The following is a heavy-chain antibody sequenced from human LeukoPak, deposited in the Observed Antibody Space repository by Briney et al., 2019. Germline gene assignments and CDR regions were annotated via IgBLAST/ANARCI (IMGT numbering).Heavy chain of an antibody. D-gene: IGHD1-7*01. CDR1: GGSFSGYY. CDR3: ARYYKGDWNYAWFDP. Sequence: ASETLSLTCAVYGGSFSGYYWSWIRQPPGKGLEWIGEINHSGSTNYNPSLKSRVTISVDTSKNQFSLKLSSVTAADTAVYYCARYYKGDWNYAWFDPWGQGTLVTVSS. V-gene: IGHV4-34*01. J-gene: IGHJ5*02. CDR2: INHSGST.